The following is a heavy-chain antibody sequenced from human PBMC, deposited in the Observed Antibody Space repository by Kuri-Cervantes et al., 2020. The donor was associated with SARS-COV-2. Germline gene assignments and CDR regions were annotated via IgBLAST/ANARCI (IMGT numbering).Heavy chain of an antibody. D-gene: IGHD3-3*01. CDR1: GFTFSSYA. V-gene: IGHV3-30-3*01. Sequence: GESLKISCAASGFTFSSYAIHWVRQAPGKGLERVAVITYDGSNKYNADSVKGRFTFSSDNSKTTLFLQMNSLRAEDTANYYCVKDHDFWSGYSTGPLDYWGQGTLVTVSS. CDR2: ITYDGSNK. J-gene: IGHJ4*02. CDR3: VKDHDFWSGYSTGPLDY.